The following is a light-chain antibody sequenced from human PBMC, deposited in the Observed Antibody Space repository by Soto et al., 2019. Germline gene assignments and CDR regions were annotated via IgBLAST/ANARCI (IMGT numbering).Light chain of an antibody. V-gene: IGLV2-23*01. CDR2: EGS. CDR1: SSDVGSYNV. J-gene: IGLJ3*02. CDR3: CSYAGSSTFV. Sequence: QSALTQPASVSGSPGQSITISCTGTSSDVGSYNVVSWYQQHPGKGPKLMIYEGSKRPSGVSNPFSGSKSGNTASLTISGLQAEDEADYYCCSYAGSSTFVFGGGTKLTVL.